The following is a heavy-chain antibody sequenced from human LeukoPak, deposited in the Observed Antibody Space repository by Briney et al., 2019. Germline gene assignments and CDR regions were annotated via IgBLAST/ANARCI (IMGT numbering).Heavy chain of an antibody. J-gene: IGHJ3*02. D-gene: IGHD6-19*01. CDR2: ISGSGGST. CDR1: GYTFSSYA. CDR3: AKAGGSSGWYRAFDI. Sequence: PGGSLRLSCAASGYTFSSYAMSWVRQAPGKGLEWVSAISGSGGSTYYADSVKGRFTISRDNSKNTLYLQMNSLRAEDTAVYYCAKAGGSSGWYRAFDIWGQGTMVTVSS. V-gene: IGHV3-23*01.